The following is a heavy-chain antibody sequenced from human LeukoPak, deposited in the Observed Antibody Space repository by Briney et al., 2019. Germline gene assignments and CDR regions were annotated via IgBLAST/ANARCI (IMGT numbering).Heavy chain of an antibody. CDR2: ISNSSSYI. CDR3: ASSLGGGGSYYETDAFDI. V-gene: IGHV3-21*01. CDR1: GFTFSSYS. J-gene: IGHJ3*02. Sequence: GGSLRLSCAASGFTFSSYSMNWVRQAPVKGLEWVSSISNSSSYIYYADSVKGRFTIYRDHAKNSLYLQMNSLRAEHTAVYYCASSLGGGGSYYETDAFDIWGQGTMVTVSS. D-gene: IGHD1-26*01.